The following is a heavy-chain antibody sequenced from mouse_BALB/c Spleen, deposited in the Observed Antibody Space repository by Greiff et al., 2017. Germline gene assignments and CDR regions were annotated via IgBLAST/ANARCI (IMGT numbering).Heavy chain of an antibody. D-gene: IGHD1-2*01. CDR3: ANYGSWYFDV. CDR2: IYPYNGGT. V-gene: IGHV1S29*02. J-gene: IGHJ1*01. Sequence: EVKLQESGPELVKPGASVKISCKASGYTFTDYNMHWVKQSHGKSLEWIGYIYPYNGGTGYNQKFKSKATLTVDNSSSTAYMELRSLTSEDSAVYYCANYGSWYFDVWGAGTTVTVSS. CDR1: GYTFTDYN.